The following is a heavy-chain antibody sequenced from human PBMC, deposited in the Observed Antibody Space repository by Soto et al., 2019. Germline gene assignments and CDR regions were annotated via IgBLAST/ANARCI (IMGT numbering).Heavy chain of an antibody. CDR1: RFTFCSYP. Sequence: EVQLVESGGGLVKPGGSLRLSCTASRFTFCSYPMNWVRQAPGKGLEWVSSISSSSSYIYYADSVKGRFTISRDNAKNSLYLQMNSLRAEDTAVYYCASGSPVDYWGQGTLVTVSS. CDR3: ASGSPVDY. V-gene: IGHV3-21*01. J-gene: IGHJ4*02. D-gene: IGHD6-25*01. CDR2: ISSSSSYI.